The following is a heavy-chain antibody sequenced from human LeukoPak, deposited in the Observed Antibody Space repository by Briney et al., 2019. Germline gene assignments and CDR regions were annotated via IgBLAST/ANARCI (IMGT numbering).Heavy chain of an antibody. CDR1: GFTFSSYS. CDR2: ISSSSSYI. D-gene: IGHD3-22*01. CDR3: AKDAIYYDSSGLDY. Sequence: PWGSLRLSCAASGFTFSSYSMNWVRQAPGKGLEWVSSISSSSSYIYYADSVKGRFTISRDDSKNTLYLQMNSLRAEDTAVYYCAKDAIYYDSSGLDYWGQGTLVTVSS. J-gene: IGHJ4*02. V-gene: IGHV3-21*01.